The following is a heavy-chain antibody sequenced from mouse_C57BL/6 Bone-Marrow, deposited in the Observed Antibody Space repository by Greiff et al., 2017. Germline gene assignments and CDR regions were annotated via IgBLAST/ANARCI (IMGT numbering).Heavy chain of an antibody. CDR2: IHPNSGST. J-gene: IGHJ2*01. CDR1: GYTFTSYW. Sequence: VKLMESGAELVKPGASVKLSCKASGYTFTSYWMHWVKQRPGQGLEWIGMIHPNSGSTNYNEKFKSKATLTVDKSSSTAYMQLSSLTSEDSAVYYCARPLFDYWGQGTTLTVSS. CDR3: ARPLFDY. V-gene: IGHV1-64*01.